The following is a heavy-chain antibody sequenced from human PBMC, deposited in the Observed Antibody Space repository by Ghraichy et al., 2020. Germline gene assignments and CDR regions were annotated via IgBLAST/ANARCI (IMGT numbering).Heavy chain of an antibody. Sequence: SVKVSCKASGGTFSSYAISWVRQAPGQGLEWMGGIIPIFGTANYAQKFQGRVTITADESTSTAYMELSSLRSEDTAVYYCARASYYDFWSGLGVPGHYYYGMDVWGQGTTVTVSS. D-gene: IGHD3-3*01. J-gene: IGHJ6*02. CDR3: ARASYYDFWSGLGVPGHYYYGMDV. CDR1: GGTFSSYA. CDR2: IIPIFGTA. V-gene: IGHV1-69*13.